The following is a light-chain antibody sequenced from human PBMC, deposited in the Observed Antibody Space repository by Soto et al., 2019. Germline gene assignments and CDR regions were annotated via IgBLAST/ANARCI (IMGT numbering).Light chain of an antibody. CDR3: LQYGGLPRT. Sequence: EIVLTQSPGTLSLSPGERATLSCRASQSVYSDLVWYQQKPGQAPRLLIYGASSRATGIPDRFSGGGSGTDFTLTITRLEPEDFAVYFCLQYGGLPRTFGQGTKVDI. V-gene: IGKV3-20*01. CDR2: GAS. CDR1: QSVYSD. J-gene: IGKJ1*01.